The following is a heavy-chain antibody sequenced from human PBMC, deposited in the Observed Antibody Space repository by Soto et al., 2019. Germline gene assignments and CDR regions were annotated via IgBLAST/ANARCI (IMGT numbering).Heavy chain of an antibody. CDR2: ISYDGGNK. J-gene: IGHJ6*02. V-gene: IGHV3-30*18. CDR1: GFTFSSYG. CDR3: AKVMITFGGLRYGLDV. D-gene: IGHD3-16*01. Sequence: QVQLVESGGGVVQPGRSLRLSCAASGFTFSSYGIHWVRQAPGKGLEWVAFISYDGGNKDEADSVKGGFTISRDNSKNTLFLQLNSLRAEDTAVYYCAKVMITFGGLRYGLDVWGQGTTVTVSS.